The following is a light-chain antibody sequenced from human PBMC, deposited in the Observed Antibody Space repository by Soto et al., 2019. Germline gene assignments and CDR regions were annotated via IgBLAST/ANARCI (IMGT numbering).Light chain of an antibody. CDR2: RYT. V-gene: IGLV3-25*03. CDR3: QSADGSGSYVV. J-gene: IGLJ2*01. CDR1: ALPNQY. Sequence: SYELTQPPSVSVSPGQTARITCSGDALPNQYAYWYQQKPGQAPVLLIYRYTERPSGIPERFSGSSSGTTVTLTIRGVQAEDEADYFCQSADGSGSYVVFGGGTKLTVL.